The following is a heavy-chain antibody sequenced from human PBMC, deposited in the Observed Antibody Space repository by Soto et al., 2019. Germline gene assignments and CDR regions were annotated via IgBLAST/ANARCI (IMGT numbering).Heavy chain of an antibody. Sequence: GESLKISCKGSGYSFTSYWISWVRQMPGKGLEWMGRIDPSDSYTNYSPSFQGHVTISADKSISTAYLQWSSLKASDTAMYYCARSYSSSGYYYYGMEVWGQGTTVTVSS. J-gene: IGHJ6*02. CDR1: GYSFTSYW. CDR3: ARSYSSSGYYYYGMEV. V-gene: IGHV5-10-1*01. CDR2: IDPSDSYT. D-gene: IGHD6-6*01.